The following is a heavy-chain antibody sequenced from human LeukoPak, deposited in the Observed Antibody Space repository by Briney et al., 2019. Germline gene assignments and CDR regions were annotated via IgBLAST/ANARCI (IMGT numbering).Heavy chain of an antibody. CDR3: ARAQGYCSSTSCYWDYYYYGMDV. CDR2: IKQDGSEK. Sequence: GGSLRLSCAASGFTFSSYWMSWVRQAPGKGLEWVANIKQDGSEKYYVDSVKGRFTISRDNAKNSLYLQMNSLRAEDTAVYYCARAQGYCSSTSCYWDYYYYGMDVWGHGTTVTVSS. D-gene: IGHD2-2*01. V-gene: IGHV3-7*01. CDR1: GFTFSSYW. J-gene: IGHJ6*02.